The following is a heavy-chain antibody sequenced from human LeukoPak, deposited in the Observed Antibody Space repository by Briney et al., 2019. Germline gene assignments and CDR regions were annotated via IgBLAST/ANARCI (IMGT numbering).Heavy chain of an antibody. CDR1: GYTFTSYG. J-gene: IGHJ4*02. CDR3: ARQGYGGHSRGAADY. D-gene: IGHD4-23*01. Sequence: VASVKVSCKASGYTFTSYGISWVRQAPGQGLEWMGWISAYNGNTNYALKLQDRVSMTTDTSTSTAYMELRSLRSDDTAVYYCARQGYGGHSRGAADYWGQGTLVTVSS. V-gene: IGHV1-18*01. CDR2: ISAYNGNT.